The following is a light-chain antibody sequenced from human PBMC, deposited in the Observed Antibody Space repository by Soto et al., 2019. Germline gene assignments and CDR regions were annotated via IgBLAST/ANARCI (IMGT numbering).Light chain of an antibody. CDR1: TGAVTSGHY. CDR3: LLSYRGAGEV. J-gene: IGLJ1*01. Sequence: QAVVTQEPSLTVSPGGTVTLTCGSSTGAVTSGHYPYWFQQKPGQAPRTVIYDTSNKHSWTPARFSGSLLGGKAALTLSGAQPEDEAEYYCLLSYRGAGEVFGTGTKLTVL. CDR2: DTS. V-gene: IGLV7-46*01.